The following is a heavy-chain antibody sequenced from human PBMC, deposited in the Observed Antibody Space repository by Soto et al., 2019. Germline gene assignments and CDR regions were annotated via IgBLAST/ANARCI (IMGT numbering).Heavy chain of an antibody. D-gene: IGHD1-26*01. J-gene: IGHJ4*02. CDR1: GFTFSSYW. CDR3: ARGIPWGACYLDY. Sequence: PGGSLRLSCAASGFTFSSYWMTWVRQAPGKGLEWVANIKEDGSVRDYVDSVKGRFTISRDNARNSLYLQMNSLRAEDTAVYFCARGIPWGACYLDYWGRGTLVTVSS. CDR2: IKEDGSVR. V-gene: IGHV3-7*01.